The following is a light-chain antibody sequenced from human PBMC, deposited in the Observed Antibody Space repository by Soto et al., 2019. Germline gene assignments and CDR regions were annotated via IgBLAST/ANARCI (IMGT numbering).Light chain of an antibody. Sequence: DIQLTQSPSSLSASVGDRVTITCRASESTRRYLSWYQQKAGKAPNLLIYDASNLEIGVPSRFSGSGSGTHFTFTISSLQTEDIGTYYCQQYDILPITFGRGTRLEIK. CDR1: ESTRRY. V-gene: IGKV1-33*01. CDR2: DAS. CDR3: QQYDILPIT. J-gene: IGKJ5*01.